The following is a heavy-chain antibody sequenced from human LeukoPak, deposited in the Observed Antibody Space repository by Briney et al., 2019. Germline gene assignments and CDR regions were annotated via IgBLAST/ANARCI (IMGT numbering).Heavy chain of an antibody. V-gene: IGHV5-51*01. CDR3: ARQISPFDI. Sequence: GESLKISCKGSGYSFTSYWIGWVRQMPGKGLEWMGIIYPGDSDTRYSPSFRGQVTMSADKFISTVYLQWSSLKASDTAMYYCARQISPFDIWGQGTVVTVSS. CDR1: GYSFTSYW. CDR2: IYPGDSDT. J-gene: IGHJ3*02.